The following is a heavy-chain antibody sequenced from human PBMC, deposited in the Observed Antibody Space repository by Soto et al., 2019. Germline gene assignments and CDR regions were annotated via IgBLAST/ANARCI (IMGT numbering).Heavy chain of an antibody. CDR1: EYIFTNYD. V-gene: IGHV1-8*01. J-gene: IGHJ4*02. Sequence: QVQLVQSGAEVKKPGASVKVSCKASEYIFTNYDFNWVRQAPGQGFEWMGWMNPNNEKTGYAQKFQGRVTMTRDTSISTDYMELSSLRSEDTAVYYCARGPRNWGFDYWGQGTLVIVSS. D-gene: IGHD7-27*01. CDR3: ARGPRNWGFDY. CDR2: MNPNNEKT.